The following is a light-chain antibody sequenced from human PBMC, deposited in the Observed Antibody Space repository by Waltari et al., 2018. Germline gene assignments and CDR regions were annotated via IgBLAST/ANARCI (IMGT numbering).Light chain of an antibody. J-gene: IGKJ1*01. V-gene: IGKV3-20*01. Sequence: EIVLTQSPGTLSLSPGERATLSCRASQSVGKYLAWYQQKPGQAPRLLIYHTSTRATGIPDRVAGSVSGTDFSITIRRLVAEDFAVYYCQKYGRLPGTFGQGTKVEI. CDR1: QSVGKY. CDR3: QKYGRLPGT. CDR2: HTS.